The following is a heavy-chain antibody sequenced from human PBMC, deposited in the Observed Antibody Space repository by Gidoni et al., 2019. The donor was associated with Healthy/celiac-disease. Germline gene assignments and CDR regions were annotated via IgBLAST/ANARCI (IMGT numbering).Heavy chain of an antibody. D-gene: IGHD3-3*01. J-gene: IGHJ5*02. V-gene: IGHV1-8*01. CDR2: MNPNSGNT. CDR1: GYTVTSYD. CDR3: ARYRRVDDFWSGPRTGWFDP. Sequence: QVQLVQSGAEVKTPGASVKVSCKASGYTVTSYDITGVRQATGQGFEWMGWMNPNSGNTGYAQKFQGRVTMTRNTSISTAYMELRSLRSEDTAVYYCARYRRVDDFWSGPRTGWFDPWGQGTLVTVSS.